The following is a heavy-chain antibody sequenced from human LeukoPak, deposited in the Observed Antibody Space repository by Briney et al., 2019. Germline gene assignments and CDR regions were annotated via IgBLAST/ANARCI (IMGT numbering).Heavy chain of an antibody. CDR2: IIPIFGTA. CDR3: ARGPEFCVGDCYFDY. J-gene: IGHJ4*02. Sequence: ASVKVSCKASGGTFSSYAISWVRQAPGQGLEWMGGIIPIFGTANYAQKFQGRVTITADKSTSTAYMELSSLRSEDTAVYYCARGPEFCVGDCYFDYWGRGTLVTVSS. D-gene: IGHD2-21*01. V-gene: IGHV1-69*06. CDR1: GGTFSSYA.